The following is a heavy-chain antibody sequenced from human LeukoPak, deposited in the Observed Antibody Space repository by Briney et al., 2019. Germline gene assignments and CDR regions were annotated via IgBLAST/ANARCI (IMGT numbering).Heavy chain of an antibody. J-gene: IGHJ4*02. CDR3: ARGYDYVWGSWRFDY. V-gene: IGHV1-18*01. CDR1: GYTFTSYG. Sequence: GASVKVSCKASGYTFTSYGISWVRQAPGQGLEWMGWISAYNGNTNYAQKLQGRVTMTTDTSTSTAYMELRSLRSDDTAVYYCARGYDYVWGSWRFDYWGQGTLVTVSS. CDR2: ISAYNGNT. D-gene: IGHD3-16*01.